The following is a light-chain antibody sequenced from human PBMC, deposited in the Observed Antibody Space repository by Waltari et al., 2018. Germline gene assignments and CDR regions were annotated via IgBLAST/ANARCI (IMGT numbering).Light chain of an antibody. CDR3: ATWDDSLTGWV. CDR2: RSN. Sequence: QSVLTQPPSASGTPGQRVTISCSGSSSNIGSYYVYWYQQLSGTAPKLLIYRSNERPSGVPDRFSGSKSGTSASLAITGLRSEDEAQYYCATWDDSLTGWVFGGGTKLAVL. V-gene: IGLV1-47*01. J-gene: IGLJ3*02. CDR1: SSNIGSYY.